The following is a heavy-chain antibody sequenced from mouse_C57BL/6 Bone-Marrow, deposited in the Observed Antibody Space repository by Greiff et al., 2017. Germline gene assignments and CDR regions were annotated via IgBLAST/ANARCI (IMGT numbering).Heavy chain of an antibody. CDR2: IDPSDSYT. CDR3: AREVGGGCAY. CDR1: GYTFPSYW. V-gene: IGHV1-69*01. Sequence: QVQLKQPGPDLVMPAASVTLSCKASGYTFPSYWMPWVKQWPGQGLEWIGEIDPSDSYTNYNHKFKGKSTLTVDKYSSTAYMQLSSLTSEDSAVYYCAREVGGGCAYWGQGTLVTVSA. D-gene: IGHD1-1*02. J-gene: IGHJ3*01.